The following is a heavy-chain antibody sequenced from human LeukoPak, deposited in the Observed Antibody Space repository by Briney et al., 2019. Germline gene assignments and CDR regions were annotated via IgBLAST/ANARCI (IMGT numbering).Heavy chain of an antibody. CDR2: INSNGAVI. CDR1: GFSFSDYG. D-gene: IGHD4-17*01. J-gene: IGHJ4*02. Sequence: GGSLRPSCAASGFSFSDYGMNWVRRAPGKGLEWLSHINSNGAVISYADSVKGRFTISRDTAKSSLYLQMNSLKIEDTAIYFCARDPDGDYDFDYWGQGTLVTVSS. CDR3: ARDPDGDYDFDY. V-gene: IGHV3-48*01.